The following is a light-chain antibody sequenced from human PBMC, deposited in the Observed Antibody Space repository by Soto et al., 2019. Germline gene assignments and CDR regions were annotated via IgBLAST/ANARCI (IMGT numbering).Light chain of an antibody. CDR2: SAS. Sequence: DIQLTQSPSVLSASVGDTVTITCRASQALSNYLAWYQQKPGKAPDLLIYSASTLQSGVPSRFSGSGSETEFSLTIRALQPEDFATYYCQQLSRYPLTFGGGTRW. CDR3: QQLSRYPLT. J-gene: IGKJ4*01. CDR1: QALSNY. V-gene: IGKV1-9*01.